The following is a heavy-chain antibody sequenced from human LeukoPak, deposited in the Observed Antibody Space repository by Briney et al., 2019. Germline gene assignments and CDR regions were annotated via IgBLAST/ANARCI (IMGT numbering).Heavy chain of an antibody. J-gene: IGHJ4*02. D-gene: IGHD3-22*01. CDR2: IYYSGST. CDR1: GVSISSYY. CDR3: ARENYDKGFDY. V-gene: IGHV4-59*01. Sequence: SETLSLTCTVSGVSISSYYWSWIRQPPGKGLEWIGYIYYSGSTNYNPSLKSRVTISVDTSKNQFSLKLSSVTAADTAVYYCARENYDKGFDYWGQGTLVTVSS.